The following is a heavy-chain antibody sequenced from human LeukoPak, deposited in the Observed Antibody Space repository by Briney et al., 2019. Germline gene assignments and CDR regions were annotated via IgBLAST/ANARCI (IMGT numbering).Heavy chain of an antibody. J-gene: IGHJ3*02. V-gene: IGHV1-2*02. CDR3: AREGTGLDI. CDR1: GYTFTSYG. Sequence: ASVKVSCKASGYTFTSYGISWVRQAPGQGLEWMGWINPNSGGTNYAQKFQGRVTMTRDTSISTAYMELSRLRSDDTAVYYCAREGTGLDIWGQGTMVTVSS. CDR2: INPNSGGT. D-gene: IGHD2-8*02.